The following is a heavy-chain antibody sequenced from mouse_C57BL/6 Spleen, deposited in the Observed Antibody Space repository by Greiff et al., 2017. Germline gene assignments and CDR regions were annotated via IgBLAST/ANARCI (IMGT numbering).Heavy chain of an antibody. CDR1: GYTFTSYW. J-gene: IGHJ1*03. CDR3: ARGDYYGSSPYWYFDV. CDR2: IYPSDSET. D-gene: IGHD1-1*01. V-gene: IGHV1-61*01. Sequence: QVQLQQPGAELVRPGSSVKLSCKASGYTFTSYWMDWVKQRPGQSLEWIGNIYPSDSETHYNQKFKDKATLTVDKSSSTAYMQLSSLTSEDSAVYYCARGDYYGSSPYWYFDVWGTGTTVTVSS.